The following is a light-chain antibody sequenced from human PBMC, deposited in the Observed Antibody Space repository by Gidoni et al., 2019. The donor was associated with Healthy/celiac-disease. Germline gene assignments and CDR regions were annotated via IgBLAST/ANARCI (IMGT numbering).Light chain of an antibody. CDR1: QGISSY. CDR2: AAS. Sequence: DIQLTQSPSFLSASVGDRVTITCRASQGISSYLAWYQQKPGKAPKLLIYAASTLQSGVPSRFSGSGSGTEFTLTISSLQPEDFVTYYCQQLNSYPTIGFGQGTRLEIK. J-gene: IGKJ5*01. CDR3: QQLNSYPTIG. V-gene: IGKV1-9*01.